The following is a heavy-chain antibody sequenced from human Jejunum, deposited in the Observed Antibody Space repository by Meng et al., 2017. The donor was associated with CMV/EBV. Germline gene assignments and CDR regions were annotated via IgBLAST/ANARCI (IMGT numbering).Heavy chain of an antibody. J-gene: IGHJ4*02. CDR1: GFNFSSYW. CDR2: ISNDGSGT. Sequence: CAASGFNFSSYWMHWVRQGPGKGLVWVSRISNDGSGTRYADAVKGRFTISRDNAKNTLYLQIDSLRVDDTAVYFCARGWGSGSYGLGYWGQGTLVTVSS. V-gene: IGHV3-74*01. D-gene: IGHD1-26*01. CDR3: ARGWGSGSYGLGY.